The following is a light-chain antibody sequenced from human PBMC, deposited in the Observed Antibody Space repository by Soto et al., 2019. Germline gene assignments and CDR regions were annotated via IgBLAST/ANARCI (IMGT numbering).Light chain of an antibody. Sequence: QSVLTQPASVSGSPGQSITISCTGTSSDVGGYNYVSWYQHHPGKAPKLIIYDVTNRPSGVSNPFSGSKSGNTASLTISGLQPEDEADYYCRPHTTSNTRQTVFGTATRSTS. CDR2: DVT. CDR1: SSDVGGYNY. V-gene: IGLV2-14*03. CDR3: RPHTTSNTRQTV. J-gene: IGLJ1*01.